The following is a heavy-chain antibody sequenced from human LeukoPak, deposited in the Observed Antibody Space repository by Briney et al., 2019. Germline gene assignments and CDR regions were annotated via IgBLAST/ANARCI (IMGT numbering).Heavy chain of an antibody. CDR2: IKQDGSEK. Sequence: GGSLRLSCAASGFTFSSYWMSWVRQAPGKGLEWVANIKQDGSEKYYVDSVKGRFTISRDNAKNSLYLRMNSLRAEDTAVYYCARELFGSSSWYGGRRNRNKYFDYWGQGTLVTVSS. CDR1: GFTFSSYW. D-gene: IGHD6-13*01. V-gene: IGHV3-7*03. CDR3: ARELFGSSSWYGGRRNRNKYFDY. J-gene: IGHJ4*02.